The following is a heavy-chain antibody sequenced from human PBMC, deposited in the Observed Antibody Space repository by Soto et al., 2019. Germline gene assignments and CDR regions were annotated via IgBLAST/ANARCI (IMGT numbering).Heavy chain of an antibody. Sequence: GESLKISCKGSGYSFTSYWISWVRQMPGKGLEWMGRIDPSDSYTNYSPSFQGHVTISADKSISTAYLQWSSLKASDTAMYYCARHGPSDSSAGWFDPWGQGTLVTVSS. V-gene: IGHV5-10-1*01. CDR1: GYSFTSYW. D-gene: IGHD3-22*01. CDR2: IDPSDSYT. J-gene: IGHJ5*02. CDR3: ARHGPSDSSAGWFDP.